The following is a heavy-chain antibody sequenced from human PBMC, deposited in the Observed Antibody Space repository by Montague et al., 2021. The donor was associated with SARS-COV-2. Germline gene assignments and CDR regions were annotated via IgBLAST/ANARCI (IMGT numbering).Heavy chain of an antibody. V-gene: IGHV4-34*01. CDR3: ARLGDGVVPSPILVVGTYYPYDVMDV. J-gene: IGHJ6*04. CDR2: IHHGGST. D-gene: IGHD3-22*01. Sequence: SETLSLTCAVHGGSFSTYSLNWIRQPPGKGLEWIGEIHHGGSTNYNPSLKSRVTISAYTSKNQFSLKLTSVSDADTAVYYCARLGDGVVPSPILVVGTYYPYDVMDVWGKGTTVTVSS. CDR1: GGSFSTYS.